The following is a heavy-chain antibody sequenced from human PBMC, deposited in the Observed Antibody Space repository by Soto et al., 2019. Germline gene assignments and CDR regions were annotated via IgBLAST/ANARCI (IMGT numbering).Heavy chain of an antibody. CDR2: IYYSGST. V-gene: IGHV4-59*08. Sequence: SETLSLTCTVSGGSISSYYWSWIRQPPGKGLEWIAFIYYSGSTNYNPSLNSRVTISVDTSKNQFSLKLSSVTAADTAVYYCARRRGYCSGGSCYSEDYYYYYMDVWGKGTTVTVS. J-gene: IGHJ6*03. CDR3: ARRRGYCSGGSCYSEDYYYYYMDV. CDR1: GGSISSYY. D-gene: IGHD2-15*01.